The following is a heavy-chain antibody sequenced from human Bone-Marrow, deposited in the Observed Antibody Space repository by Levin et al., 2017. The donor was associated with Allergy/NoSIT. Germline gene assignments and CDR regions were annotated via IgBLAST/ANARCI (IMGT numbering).Heavy chain of an antibody. CDR1: GYTFTSYG. D-gene: IGHD6-19*01. J-gene: IGHJ3*02. Sequence: AASVKVSCKASGYTFTSYGISWVRQAPGQGLEWMGWISAYNGNTNYAQKLQGRVTMTTDTSTSTAYMELRSLRSDDTAVYYCARSWIAVAPYVGAFDIWGQGTMVTVSS. CDR3: ARSWIAVAPYVGAFDI. CDR2: ISAYNGNT. V-gene: IGHV1-18*01.